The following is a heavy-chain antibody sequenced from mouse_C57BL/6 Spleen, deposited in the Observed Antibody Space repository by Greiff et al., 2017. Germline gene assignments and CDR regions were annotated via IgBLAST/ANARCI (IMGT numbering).Heavy chain of an antibody. CDR2: ISAGGSYT. CDR3: ARGTWTCYFDV. D-gene: IGHD3-3*01. J-gene: IGHJ1*03. V-gene: IGHV5-4*03. Sequence: EVKLVESGGGLVKPGGSLKLSCAASGFTFSSYAMSWVRQTPEQRLEWVATISAGGSYTYYPDNVKGRFTISRDNANNNLYLQMSHLKSEDTAMYYCARGTWTCYFDVWGTGTTVTVAS. CDR1: GFTFSSYA.